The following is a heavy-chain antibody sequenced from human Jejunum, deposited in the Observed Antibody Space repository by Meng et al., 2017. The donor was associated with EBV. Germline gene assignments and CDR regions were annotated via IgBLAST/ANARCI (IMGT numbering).Heavy chain of an antibody. CDR1: GHTLIELS. CDR2: FDPEDDEM. CDR3: ATFRGAVSANGWFDP. J-gene: IGHJ5*02. V-gene: IGHV1-24*01. Sequence: QVQLVQSGAEVKKPGASGKVSCKVSGHTLIELSMHWVRQAPGKGLEWMGGFDPEDDEMVFAQEFQGRVTMTEDTSTNTAYMELSRLSSEDTAVYYCATFRGAVSANGWFDPWGQGTLVTVSA. D-gene: IGHD6-19*01.